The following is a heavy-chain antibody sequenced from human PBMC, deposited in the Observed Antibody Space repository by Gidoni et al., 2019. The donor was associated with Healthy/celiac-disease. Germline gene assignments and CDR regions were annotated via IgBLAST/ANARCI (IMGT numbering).Heavy chain of an antibody. J-gene: IGHJ4*02. V-gene: IGHV3-23*01. CDR3: AKFDRGYDYMDY. D-gene: IGHD5-12*01. CDR2: ISDSGGST. CDR1: GFTFSSYA. Sequence: EVQLLESGGGLVQPGGSLRLSCAASGFTFSSYAMSWVRQAPGKGLECVTAISDSGGSTYYADSVKGRFTISRDNSKNTLYLQMNSLRAEDTAVYYCAKFDRGYDYMDYWGQGTMVTVSS.